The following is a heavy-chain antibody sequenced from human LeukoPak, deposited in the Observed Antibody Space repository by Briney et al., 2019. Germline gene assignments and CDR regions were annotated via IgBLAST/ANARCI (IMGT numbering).Heavy chain of an antibody. V-gene: IGHV3-30-3*01. Sequence: LRLSCAASGFTFSSYAMHWVRQAPGKGLEWVAVISYDGSNKYYADSVKGRFTISRDNSKNTLYLQMNSLRAEDTAVYYCAREGDLMFLFSGRARGREVGGKGTTVTVSS. CDR2: ISYDGSNK. J-gene: IGHJ6*04. D-gene: IGHD3/OR15-3a*01. CDR1: GFTFSSYA. CDR3: AREGDLMFLFSGRARGREV.